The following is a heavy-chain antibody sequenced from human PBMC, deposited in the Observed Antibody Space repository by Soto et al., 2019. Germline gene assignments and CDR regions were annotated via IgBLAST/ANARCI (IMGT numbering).Heavy chain of an antibody. CDR3: ARLPVFEWFFPGPNWFDS. Sequence: GASVKVSCKASGYTFTSYGISWVRQAPGQGLEWMGWISAYNGNTNYAQKLQGRVTMTTDTSTSTAYMELRSLRSDDTAVYYCARLPVFEWFFPGPNWFDSWGQGSLVTVYS. CDR2: ISAYNGNT. V-gene: IGHV1-18*01. D-gene: IGHD3-3*01. J-gene: IGHJ5*01. CDR1: GYTFTSYG.